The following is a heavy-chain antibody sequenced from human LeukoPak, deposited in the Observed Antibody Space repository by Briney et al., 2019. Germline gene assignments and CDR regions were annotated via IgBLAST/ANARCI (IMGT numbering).Heavy chain of an antibody. CDR3: TRESWAATAPFDY. CDR1: GFIFSNYA. D-gene: IGHD6-13*01. CDR2: ISGSGDTT. J-gene: IGHJ4*02. Sequence: GGSLRLSCTASGFIFSNYAMTWVRQAPGKGLEWVSTISGSGDTTYYADSVKGRFTISRDNSKNTLHLRMNGLRAEDTAVYYCTRESWAATAPFDYWGQGTLVTVSS. V-gene: IGHV3-23*01.